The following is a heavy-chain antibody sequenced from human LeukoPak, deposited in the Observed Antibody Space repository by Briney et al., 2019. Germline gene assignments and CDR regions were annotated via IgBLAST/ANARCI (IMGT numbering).Heavy chain of an antibody. Sequence: PGGSLRLSCAASGFTFSSYAMSWVRQAPGKGLEWVSAISGSGGSTYYADSVKGRFTISRDNSKNTLYLQMNSLRAEDTAVYYCAKDTKYSSSWDPGWFDPWGQGTLVTVSP. CDR3: AKDTKYSSSWDPGWFDP. D-gene: IGHD6-13*01. CDR2: ISGSGGST. CDR1: GFTFSSYA. J-gene: IGHJ5*02. V-gene: IGHV3-23*01.